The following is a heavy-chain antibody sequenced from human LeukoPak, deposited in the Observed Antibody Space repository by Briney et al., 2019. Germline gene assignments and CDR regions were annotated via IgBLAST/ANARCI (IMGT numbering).Heavy chain of an antibody. J-gene: IGHJ4*02. V-gene: IGHV1-2*02. Sequence: ASVKVSCKASGYSFTGYYMRWVRQAPGQGLEWMGWINPNSGGTNYAQKFQGRVTMTRDTSISTAYMELSRLRSDDTAVYYCARLCFVVVPAAICYWGQGTLVTVSS. CDR3: ARLCFVVVPAAICY. CDR1: GYSFTGYY. D-gene: IGHD2-2*02. CDR2: INPNSGGT.